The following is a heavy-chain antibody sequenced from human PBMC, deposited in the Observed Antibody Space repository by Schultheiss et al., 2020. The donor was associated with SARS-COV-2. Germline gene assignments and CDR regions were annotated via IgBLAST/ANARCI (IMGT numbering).Heavy chain of an antibody. J-gene: IGHJ2*01. V-gene: IGHV4-61*01. CDR1: GGSISSSSYY. D-gene: IGHD3-3*01. CDR3: ARRTYYDFWSGQTDWYFDL. Sequence: SETLSLTCTVSGGSISSSSYYWNWIRQLPGKGLEWIGFIHDSGSTNYNPSLKSRVTISVDTSKNQFSLKLSSVTAADTAVYYCARRTYYDFWSGQTDWYFDLWGRGTLVTVSS. CDR2: IHDSGST.